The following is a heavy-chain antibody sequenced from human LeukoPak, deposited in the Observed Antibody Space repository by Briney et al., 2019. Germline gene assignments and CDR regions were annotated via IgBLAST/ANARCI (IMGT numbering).Heavy chain of an antibody. D-gene: IGHD3-9*01. CDR1: GGSISNYY. Sequence: SETLSLTCTVSGGSISNYYWSWIRQPPGKGLEWIGYIYYSESTNYNPSLKSRVTISVDTSKNQFSLKLSSVTAADTAVYYCAKVGVLRYFDWLLPNYYYYYMDVWGKGTTVTVSS. J-gene: IGHJ6*03. CDR3: AKVGVLRYFDWLLPNYYYYYMDV. CDR2: IYYSEST. V-gene: IGHV4-59*12.